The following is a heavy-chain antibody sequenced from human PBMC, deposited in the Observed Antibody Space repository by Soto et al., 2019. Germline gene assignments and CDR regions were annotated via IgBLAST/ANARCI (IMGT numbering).Heavy chain of an antibody. D-gene: IGHD3-10*01. Sequence: PXQALSLTSAISGDSVSSNSAACNLIRQSPSRGLEWLGRTYYKSKWNNDYALSVKSRITINPDTSKNQFSLHLYSVTPEDTAVYYCTGITWFRGMDVWGQGTPVTVSS. CDR3: TGITWFRGMDV. CDR2: TYYKSKWNN. V-gene: IGHV6-1*01. J-gene: IGHJ6*02. CDR1: GDSVSSNSAA.